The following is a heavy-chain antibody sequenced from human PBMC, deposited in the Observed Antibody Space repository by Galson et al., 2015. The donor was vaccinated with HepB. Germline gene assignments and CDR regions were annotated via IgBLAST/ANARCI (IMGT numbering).Heavy chain of an antibody. Sequence: LVKPTQTLTLTCTFSGFSLSTSGMCVSWIRQPPGKALEWLARIDWDDDKFYSTSLRTRLTISKDTSKNQVVLTMTNMDPVDTATYYCARIRRYGGRGADFDYWGQGTLVTVSS. D-gene: IGHD4-23*01. CDR3: ARIRRYGGRGADFDY. V-gene: IGHV2-70*17. CDR1: GFSLSTSGMC. CDR2: IDWDDDK. J-gene: IGHJ4*02.